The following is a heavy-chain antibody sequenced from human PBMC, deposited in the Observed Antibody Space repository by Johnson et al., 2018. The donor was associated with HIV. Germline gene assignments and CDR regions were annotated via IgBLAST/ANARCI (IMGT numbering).Heavy chain of an antibody. D-gene: IGHD3-3*01. V-gene: IGHV3-20*04. J-gene: IGHJ3*02. CDR2: IYWNGDSR. CDR1: GFTFHEYG. CDR3: AIVCSVLQHLEWSFAAFDI. Sequence: VQLVESGGGVVRPGGSLRLSCAAFGFTFHEYGMSWVRQVPWEGLEWVYGIYWNGDSRDYADSVKGRVSVSRDSAKNSLYLQMNSLRAEDTALYYCAIVCSVLQHLEWSFAAFDIWSQGTMVTVSS.